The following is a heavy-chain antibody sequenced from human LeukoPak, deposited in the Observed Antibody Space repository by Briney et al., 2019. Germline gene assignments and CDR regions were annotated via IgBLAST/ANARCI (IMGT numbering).Heavy chain of an antibody. V-gene: IGHV4-34*01. D-gene: IGHD6-13*01. CDR2: TNHSGST. J-gene: IGHJ4*02. CDR1: GGSFSGYY. Sequence: PSETLSLTCAVYGGSFSGYYWSWIRQPPGKGLEWIGETNHSGSTNYNPSLKSRVTISVDTSKNQFSLKLSSVTAADTAVYYCARGRGSSSYDYWGQGTLVTVSS. CDR3: ARGRGSSSYDY.